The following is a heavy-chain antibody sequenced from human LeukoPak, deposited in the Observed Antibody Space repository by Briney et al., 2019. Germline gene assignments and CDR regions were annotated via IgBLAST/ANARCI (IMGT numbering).Heavy chain of an antibody. D-gene: IGHD2/OR15-2a*01. V-gene: IGHV1-3*01. Sequence: ASVKVSCKASGYTFTSHALHWVRQAPGEGLEWMAWINGATGNTEYSQKFQARVTITRDTSASTAYMELSSLRSEDAAVYYCARSIIIVPNTSYYYYYMDVWGQGTTVTVSS. CDR2: INGATGNT. J-gene: IGHJ6*02. CDR3: ARSIIIVPNTSYYYYYMDV. CDR1: GYTFTSHA.